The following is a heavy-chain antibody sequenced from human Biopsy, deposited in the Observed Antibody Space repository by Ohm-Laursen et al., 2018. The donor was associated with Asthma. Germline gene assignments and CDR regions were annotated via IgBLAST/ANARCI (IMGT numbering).Heavy chain of an antibody. CDR1: GFMFRSFG. Sequence: SLRLSCAAPGFMFRSFGMYWVRQAPGKGLEWVAVISYDGNHKFYEDSVKGRFTISRDNSKNTLYLQMNSLRTEDTAVYYCAKRRGYSGHDNDYWGQGTLVIVSS. J-gene: IGHJ4*02. V-gene: IGHV3-30*18. CDR2: ISYDGNHK. D-gene: IGHD5-12*01. CDR3: AKRRGYSGHDNDY.